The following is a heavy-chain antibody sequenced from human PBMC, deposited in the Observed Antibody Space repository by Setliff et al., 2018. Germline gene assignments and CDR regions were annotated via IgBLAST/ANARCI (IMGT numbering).Heavy chain of an antibody. CDR3: TRDFLGATASFDI. D-gene: IGHD3-3*01. CDR1: GYTFTSYA. Sequence: ASVKVSCKASGYTFTSYAMHWVRQAPGQRLEWMGWINDGNGNKKYSQKFQGRVTITRDTSASTVFLELSTLRSEDTAVYYCTRDFLGATASFDIWGQGTMVTVSS. V-gene: IGHV1-3*01. CDR2: INDGNGNK. J-gene: IGHJ3*02.